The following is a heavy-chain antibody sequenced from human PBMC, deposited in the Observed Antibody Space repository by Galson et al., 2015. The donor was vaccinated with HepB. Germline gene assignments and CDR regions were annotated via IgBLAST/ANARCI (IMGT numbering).Heavy chain of an antibody. V-gene: IGHV3-23*01. D-gene: IGHD1-26*01. Sequence: SLRLSCAASGFTFSNYAMKWVRQAPGKGLEWVSSVSGSGGSTYYADSVKGRFTISRDNSKNTLYLQMKSLRAEDTAIYFCAKPTLGAYYMDVWGKGTTVTVSS. CDR3: AKPTLGAYYMDV. CDR2: VSGSGGST. CDR1: GFTFSNYA. J-gene: IGHJ6*03.